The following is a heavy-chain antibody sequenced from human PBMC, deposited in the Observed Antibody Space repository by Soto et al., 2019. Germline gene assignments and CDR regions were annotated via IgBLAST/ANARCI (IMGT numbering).Heavy chain of an antibody. Sequence: NPSETLSLTCTVSGGSISSGGYYWSWIRQHPGKGLEWIGYIYYSGSTYYNPSLKSRVTISVDTSKNQFSLKLSSVTAADTAVYYCARVKWLRQGVFYYYYMDVWGKGTTVTVSS. D-gene: IGHD5-12*01. CDR3: ARVKWLRQGVFYYYYMDV. CDR1: GGSISSGGYY. CDR2: IYYSGST. J-gene: IGHJ6*03. V-gene: IGHV4-31*03.